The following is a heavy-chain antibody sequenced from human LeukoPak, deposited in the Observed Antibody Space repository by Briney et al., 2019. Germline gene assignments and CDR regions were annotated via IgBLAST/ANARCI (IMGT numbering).Heavy chain of an antibody. CDR3: ARDSGRGDYDDY. CDR1: GFTFSSYE. Sequence: PGGSLRLSCAASGFTFSSYEMNWVRQAPGKGLEWVSYISSSGSTIYYADSVKGRFTISRDNAKNSLYLQMNSLTADDTAVYYCARDSGRGDYDDYWGQGTLVTVSS. D-gene: IGHD4-17*01. J-gene: IGHJ4*02. V-gene: IGHV3-48*03. CDR2: ISSSGSTI.